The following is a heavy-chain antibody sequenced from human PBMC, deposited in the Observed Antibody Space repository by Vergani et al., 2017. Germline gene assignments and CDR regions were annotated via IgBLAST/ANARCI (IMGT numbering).Heavy chain of an antibody. CDR2: VRYDGTNK. J-gene: IGHJ5*02. CDR1: GFTFSSYG. Sequence: QVQLVESGGGVVQRGGSLRLSCAASGFTFSSYGMHWVRQAPGKWREWVAFVRYDGTNKYYADSVKGRFTISRDKSKTTLYLQMNSRRAEDTSVYYCARGNDDGSGTYVDPWGQGTLVTVSS. V-gene: IGHV3-30*02. D-gene: IGHD3-10*01. CDR3: ARGNDDGSGTYVDP.